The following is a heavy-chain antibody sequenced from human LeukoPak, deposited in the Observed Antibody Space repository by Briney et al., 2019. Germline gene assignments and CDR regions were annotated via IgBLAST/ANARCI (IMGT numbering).Heavy chain of an antibody. CDR3: ARVRSGWYRIFDY. D-gene: IGHD6-19*01. CDR2: ISSSGSTI. J-gene: IGHJ4*02. CDR1: GFTFSDYY. Sequence: GGPLRLSCAASGFTFSDYYMSWLRQAPGKGLEWVSYISSSGSTIYYADSVKGRSTISRDNAKNSLYLQMNSLRAEDTAVYYCARVRSGWYRIFDYWGQGTLVTVSS. V-gene: IGHV3-11*01.